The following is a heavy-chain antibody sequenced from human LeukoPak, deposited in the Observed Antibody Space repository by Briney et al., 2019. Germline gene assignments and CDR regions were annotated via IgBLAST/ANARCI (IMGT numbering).Heavy chain of an antibody. J-gene: IGHJ3*02. V-gene: IGHV3-48*01. CDR1: GFTFSSYE. Sequence: GGSLRLSCAASGFTFSSYEMNWVRQAPGKGLEWVSYISSSSSTIYYADSVKGRFTISRDNAKNSLYLQMNSLRAEDTAVYYCARDLAAAGSAFDIWGQGTMVTVSS. CDR3: ARDLAAAGSAFDI. CDR2: ISSSSSTI. D-gene: IGHD6-13*01.